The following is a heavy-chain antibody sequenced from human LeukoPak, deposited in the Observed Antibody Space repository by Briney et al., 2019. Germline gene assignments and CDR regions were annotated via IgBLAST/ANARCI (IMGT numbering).Heavy chain of an antibody. D-gene: IGHD1-26*01. V-gene: IGHV3-23*01. Sequence: GGSLRLSCVASGFTFSDYAMSWVRQAPGKGLEWVSAISGSADNTYYADSVKGRFAISRDNSKNTLYLQLSTLRADDTAAYYCAKRTPYTGSSQSFDYWGQGTLVTVSS. CDR3: AKRTPYTGSSQSFDY. CDR2: ISGSADNT. CDR1: GFTFSDYA. J-gene: IGHJ4*02.